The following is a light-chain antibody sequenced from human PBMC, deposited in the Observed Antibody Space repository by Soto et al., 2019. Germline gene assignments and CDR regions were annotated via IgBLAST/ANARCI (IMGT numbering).Light chain of an antibody. Sequence: QSVLTQPPSASGTPGQRVTISCSGGNSNIGSNYVYWYQQLPGTAPKLLIYRNNQRPSGVPDRFSGSKSGTSASLAISGLRSEDEADYYCAAWDDSLSGLYVFGTGTKLTVL. CDR2: RNN. J-gene: IGLJ1*01. CDR1: NSNIGSNY. V-gene: IGLV1-47*01. CDR3: AAWDDSLSGLYV.